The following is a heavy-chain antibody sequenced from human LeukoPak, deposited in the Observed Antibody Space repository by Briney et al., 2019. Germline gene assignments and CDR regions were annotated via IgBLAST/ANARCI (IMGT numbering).Heavy chain of an antibody. D-gene: IGHD3-22*01. V-gene: IGHV3-30*02. Sequence: GGSLRLSCAASGFTFSSYGMHWVRQAPGKVLEWMAFIRYDGSNKYYADSEKGRFTISRDNSKNTLYLQMNSLRAEDTAVYYCAKENDDSSGYYWKGFDYWGQGTLVTVSS. CDR1: GFTFSSYG. CDR3: AKENDDSSGYYWKGFDY. CDR2: IRYDGSNK. J-gene: IGHJ4*02.